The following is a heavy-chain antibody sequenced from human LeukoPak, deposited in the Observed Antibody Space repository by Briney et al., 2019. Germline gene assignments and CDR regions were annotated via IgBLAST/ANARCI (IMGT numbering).Heavy chain of an antibody. V-gene: IGHV6-1*01. D-gene: IGHD1-26*01. CDR2: TYYRSKWVN. CDR3: ARDRVGEWELPSFHY. CDR1: GDSVSTNSAA. J-gene: IGHJ4*02. Sequence: SQTLSLTCVISGDSVSTNSAAWNWIRQSPSRGLEWLGRTYYRSKWVNDYAVSVKSRITINPDTSKNQFSLQLSSVTPEDTAVYYCARDRVGEWELPSFHYWGQGTLVTVPS.